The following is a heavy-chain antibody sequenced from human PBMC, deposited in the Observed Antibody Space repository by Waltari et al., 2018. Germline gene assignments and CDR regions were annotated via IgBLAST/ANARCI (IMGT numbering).Heavy chain of an antibody. V-gene: IGHV5-51*03. D-gene: IGHD3-16*02. J-gene: IGHJ4*02. CDR1: GYSFTSYW. CDR2: SYPGDSDT. CDR3: AIANYDYIWGSYRFDY. Sequence: EVQLVQSGAEGKKPGESLKISGQGSGYSFTSYWIGWVRQMPGQGLEWMGLSYPGDSDTRYSPSFQGQVTISADKSISTAYLQWSSLKASDTAMYYCAIANYDYIWGSYRFDYWGQGTLVTVSS.